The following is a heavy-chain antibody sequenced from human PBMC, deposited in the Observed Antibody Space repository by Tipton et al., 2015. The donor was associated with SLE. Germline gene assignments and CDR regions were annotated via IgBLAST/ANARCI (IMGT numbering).Heavy chain of an antibody. D-gene: IGHD2-15*01. J-gene: IGHJ6*02. CDR1: GGSISSGTYY. Sequence: TLSLTCTVSGGSISSGTYYWSWIRQPAGKGLEWIGRMYTSGSTNYNPSLKSRVTISVDTSKNQFSLKLNSVTAADAAVYYCARDDVLLAPYYYYGMDVWGQGTTVTVSS. CDR2: MYTSGST. CDR3: ARDDVLLAPYYYYGMDV. V-gene: IGHV4-61*02.